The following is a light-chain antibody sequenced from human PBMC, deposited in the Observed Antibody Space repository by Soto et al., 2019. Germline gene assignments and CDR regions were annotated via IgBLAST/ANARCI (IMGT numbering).Light chain of an antibody. Sequence: IVSRQSPGTLSLSPGERATLSCRASQSVSNNYLAWYQQKPGQAPRLLIYGASNRATGIPDRFSGSGSGTNFTLTISSLEFGDSAVYYCQQYGSSPTWTFGQGTKVDIK. V-gene: IGKV3-20*01. J-gene: IGKJ1*01. CDR1: QSVSNNY. CDR3: QQYGSSPTWT. CDR2: GAS.